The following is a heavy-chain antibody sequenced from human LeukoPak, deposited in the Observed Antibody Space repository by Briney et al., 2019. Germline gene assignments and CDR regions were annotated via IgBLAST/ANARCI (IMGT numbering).Heavy chain of an antibody. D-gene: IGHD3-10*01. CDR2: ISYDGSNK. Sequence: GGSLRLSCAASGFTFSSYGMHWVRQAPGKGLEWVAVISYDGSNKYYADSVKGRFTISRDNSKNTLYLQMNSLRAEDTAVYYCAKVGGSEGYYFDYWGQGTLVTVSS. CDR1: GFTFSSYG. J-gene: IGHJ4*02. CDR3: AKVGGSEGYYFDY. V-gene: IGHV3-30*18.